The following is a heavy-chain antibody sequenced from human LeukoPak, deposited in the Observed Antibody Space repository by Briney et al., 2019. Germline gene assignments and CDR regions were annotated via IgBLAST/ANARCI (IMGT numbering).Heavy chain of an antibody. CDR2: INHSGST. CDR1: GGSISSYY. Sequence: PSETLSLTCTVSGGSISSYYWSWIRQPPGKGLEWIGEINHSGSTNYNPSLKSRVTISVDTSKNQFSLKLSSVTAADTAVYYCARSYYYYMDVWGKGTTVTVSS. J-gene: IGHJ6*03. CDR3: ARSYYYYMDV. V-gene: IGHV4-34*01.